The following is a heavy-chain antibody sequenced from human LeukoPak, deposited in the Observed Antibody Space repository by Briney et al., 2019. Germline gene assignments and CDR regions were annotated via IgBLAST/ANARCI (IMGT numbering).Heavy chain of an antibody. CDR1: GGSFSGYY. Sequence: PSETLSLTCAVYGGSFSGYYWSWIRQPPGKGLEWIGEISHSGSTNYNPSLKSRVTISVDTSKNQFSLKLSSVTAADTAVYYCARVTANFGWFDPWSQGTLVTVSS. D-gene: IGHD2-21*02. J-gene: IGHJ5*02. V-gene: IGHV4-34*01. CDR3: ARVTANFGWFDP. CDR2: ISHSGST.